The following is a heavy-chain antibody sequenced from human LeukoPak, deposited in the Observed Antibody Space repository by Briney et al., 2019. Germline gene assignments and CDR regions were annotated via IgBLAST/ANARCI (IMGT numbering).Heavy chain of an antibody. J-gene: IGHJ5*02. CDR2: ISGSGGST. V-gene: IGHV3-23*01. Sequence: GGSLRLSCAASGFTFSSYAMSWVRQAPGKGLEWVSGISGSGGSTYYADSVKGRFTISRDNPKNTLYLQMNSLRAEDTAVYYCVKDDNGGIREDWFDPWGQGTLVTVSS. CDR3: VKDDNGGIREDWFDP. D-gene: IGHD4-23*01. CDR1: GFTFSSYA.